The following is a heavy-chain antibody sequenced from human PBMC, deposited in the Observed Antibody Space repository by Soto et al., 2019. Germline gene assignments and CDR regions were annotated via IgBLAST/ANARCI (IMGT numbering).Heavy chain of an antibody. CDR1: GFTFGSYA. Sequence: PGGSLRLSCAASGFTFGSYAMSWVRQAPGKGLEWVSAISGSGGSTYYADSVKGRFTISRDNSKNTLYLQMNSLRAEDTAVYYCAKDQMRGYSMTPYYFDYWGQGTLVTVSS. J-gene: IGHJ4*02. V-gene: IGHV3-23*01. CDR2: ISGSGGST. D-gene: IGHD2-15*01. CDR3: AKDQMRGYSMTPYYFDY.